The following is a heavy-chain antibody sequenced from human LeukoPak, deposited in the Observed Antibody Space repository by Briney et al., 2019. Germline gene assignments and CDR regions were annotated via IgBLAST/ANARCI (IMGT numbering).Heavy chain of an antibody. CDR2: IYYSGST. Sequence: SETLSLTWTVSGGSISSSSYYWGWIRQPPGKGLEWIGSIYYSGSTYYNPSLKSRVTISVDTSKNQFSLKLSSVTAADTAVYYCASSYYYDSRGFTRTYYFDYWGQGTLVTVSS. V-gene: IGHV4-39*01. D-gene: IGHD3-22*01. CDR1: GGSISSSSYY. CDR3: ASSYYYDSRGFTRTYYFDY. J-gene: IGHJ4*02.